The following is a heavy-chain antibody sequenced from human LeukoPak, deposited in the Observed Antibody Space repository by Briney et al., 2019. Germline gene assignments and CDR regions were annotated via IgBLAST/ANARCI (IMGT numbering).Heavy chain of an antibody. CDR1: GFTFSSYG. J-gene: IGHJ3*02. Sequence: TGGSLRLSCAASGFTFSSYGMHWVRQAPGKGLEWVAVISYDGSIKYYADSVKGRFTISRDNAKNSLYLQMNSLRAEDTAVYYCARGSTMVRGVIPLGAFDIWGQGTMVTVSS. D-gene: IGHD3-10*01. V-gene: IGHV3-30*03. CDR3: ARGSTMVRGVIPLGAFDI. CDR2: ISYDGSIK.